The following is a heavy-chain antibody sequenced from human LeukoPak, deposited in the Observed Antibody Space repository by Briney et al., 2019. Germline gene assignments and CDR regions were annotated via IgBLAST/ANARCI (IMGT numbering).Heavy chain of an antibody. J-gene: IGHJ4*02. CDR1: GYTFTSYG. V-gene: IGHV1-18*01. CDR2: ISAYNGNT. Sequence: ASVKVSCKASGYTFTSYGISWVRQAPGQGLEWMGWISAYNGNTNYAQKFQGRVTITRDTSASTAYMELSSLRSEDTAVYYCARDLFDYWGQGTLVTVSS. CDR3: ARDLFDY.